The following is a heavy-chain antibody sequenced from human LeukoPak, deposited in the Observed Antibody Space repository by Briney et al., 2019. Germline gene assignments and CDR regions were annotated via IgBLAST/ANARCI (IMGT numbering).Heavy chain of an antibody. CDR3: ARSIAVAGTDDY. CDR2: ISSSSYI. Sequence: GGSLRLSCAASGFTFSSYSMNWVRQAPGKGLEWVSSISSSSYIYYADSVKGRFTISRDNAKNSLYLQMNSLRAEDTAVYYCARSIAVAGTDDYWGQGTLVTVSS. CDR1: GFTFSSYS. V-gene: IGHV3-21*01. J-gene: IGHJ4*02. D-gene: IGHD6-19*01.